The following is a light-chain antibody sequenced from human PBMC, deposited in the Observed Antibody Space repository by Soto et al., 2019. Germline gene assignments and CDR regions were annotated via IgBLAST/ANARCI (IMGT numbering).Light chain of an antibody. V-gene: IGKV1-27*01. CDR1: QDIRNF. J-gene: IGKJ3*01. CDR2: AAS. CDR3: QKYSSVPV. Sequence: DIQMTQSPTSLSASVGDRVTITCRASQDIRNFVAWYKQKPGKAPKVLIYAASTLKSGVPSRFSGSGSGTVFTLTINGLQPEDVSTYSCQKYSSVPVFGPGTKVEIK.